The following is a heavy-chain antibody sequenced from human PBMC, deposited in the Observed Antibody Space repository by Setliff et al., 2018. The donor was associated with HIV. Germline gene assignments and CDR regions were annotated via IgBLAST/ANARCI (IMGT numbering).Heavy chain of an antibody. D-gene: IGHD3-16*01. V-gene: IGHV1-2*06. J-gene: IGHJ4*02. CDR3: VRQATFGGRIDY. CDR1: FTDYY. Sequence: FTDYYIHWVRQAPGQGLEWMGRLNPNSGGPSYAQKFQGRVTMTRDTSISVADMELSGLRSDDTAIYFCVRQATFGGRIDYWGQGTLVTVSS. CDR2: LNPNSGGP.